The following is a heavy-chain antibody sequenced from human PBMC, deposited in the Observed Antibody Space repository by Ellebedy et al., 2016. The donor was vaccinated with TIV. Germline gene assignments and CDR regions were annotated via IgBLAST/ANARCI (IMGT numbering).Heavy chain of an antibody. CDR1: GFTFSSYA. V-gene: IGHV3-23*01. CDR2: ISGSGGST. J-gene: IGHJ4*02. D-gene: IGHD6-13*01. CDR3: AKDPAAAHLSIL. Sequence: GESLKISXAASGFTFSSYAMSWVRQAPGKGLEWVSAISGSGGSTYYADSVKGRFTISRDNSKNTLYLQMNSLRAEDTAVYYCAKDPAAAHLSILWGQGTLVTVSS.